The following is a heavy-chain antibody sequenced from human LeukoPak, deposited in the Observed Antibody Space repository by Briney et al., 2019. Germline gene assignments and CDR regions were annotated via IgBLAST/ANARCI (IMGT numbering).Heavy chain of an antibody. J-gene: IGHJ4*02. CDR3: ARTVVAAFFDY. D-gene: IGHD2-15*01. Sequence: ASVKVSCKASGGTFSSYAINWVRQAPGQGLEWMGGIIPIFGTANYAQKFQGRVTITADESTSTAYMELSSLRSEDTAVYYCARTVVAAFFDYWGQGTLVTVSS. CDR1: GGTFSSYA. V-gene: IGHV1-69*13. CDR2: IIPIFGTA.